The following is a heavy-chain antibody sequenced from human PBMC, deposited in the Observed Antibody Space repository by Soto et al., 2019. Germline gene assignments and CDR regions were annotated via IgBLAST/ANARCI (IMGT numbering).Heavy chain of an antibody. Sequence: GGSLRLSCAASGFTFNTYAMHWVRQAPGKGLEWLAVIRHDGTYINYADSVKGRFSISRDNSKNTLYLQMNSLRAEDTAIFFCARDFQKGRTFDYWGQGTLVTVSS. CDR1: GFTFNTYA. CDR3: ARDFQKGRTFDY. J-gene: IGHJ4*02. CDR2: IRHDGTYI. V-gene: IGHV3-30*12.